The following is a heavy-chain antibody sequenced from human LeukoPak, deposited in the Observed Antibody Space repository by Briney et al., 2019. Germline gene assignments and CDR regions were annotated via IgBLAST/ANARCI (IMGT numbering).Heavy chain of an antibody. Sequence: AGGSLRLSCAASGFTFSSYAMSWVRQAPGKGLEWVSAISGSGETTNYADSVRGRFTISRDNSKNILYLQMNSLGAEDTAVYYCAKGSHISGYYFYFDYWGQETLVTVSS. D-gene: IGHD3-22*01. V-gene: IGHV3-23*01. CDR3: AKGSHISGYYFYFDY. CDR1: GFTFSSYA. CDR2: ISGSGETT. J-gene: IGHJ4*02.